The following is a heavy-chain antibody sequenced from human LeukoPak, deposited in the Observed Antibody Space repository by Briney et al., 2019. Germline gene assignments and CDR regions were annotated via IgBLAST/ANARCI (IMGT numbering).Heavy chain of an antibody. CDR2: ISYSGASP. CDR1: VFRFDRYA. V-gene: IGHV3-23*01. D-gene: IGHD4/OR15-4a*01. CDR3: AKDSSVLPNALDL. J-gene: IGHJ3*01. Sequence: GGSLRLSCAASVFRFDRYAMTCVRQARGGGLEWVSAISYSGASPYYGDSVKGRFTISRDNSKNTVYLQMNSLRDEDTALYYCAKDSSVLPNALDLWGQGTMVTVSS.